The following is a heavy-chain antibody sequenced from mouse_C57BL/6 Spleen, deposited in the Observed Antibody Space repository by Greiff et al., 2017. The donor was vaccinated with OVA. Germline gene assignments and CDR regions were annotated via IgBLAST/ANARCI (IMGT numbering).Heavy chain of an antibody. V-gene: IGHV14-3*01. J-gene: IGHJ2*01. CDR1: GFNIKNTY. CDR2: IDPANGNT. CDR3: APYYYGSSSYYFDY. D-gene: IGHD1-1*01. Sequence: EVQRVESVAELVRPGASVKLSCTASGFNIKNTYMHWVKQRPEQGLEWIGRIDPANGNTKYAPKFQGKATITADTSSNTAYLQLSSLTSEDTAIYYCAPYYYGSSSYYFDYWGQGTTLTVSS.